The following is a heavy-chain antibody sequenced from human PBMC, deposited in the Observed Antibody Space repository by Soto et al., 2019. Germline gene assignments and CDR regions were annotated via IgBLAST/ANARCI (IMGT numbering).Heavy chain of an antibody. CDR2: IYYSGST. CDR1: GGSISSYY. J-gene: IGHJ6*02. V-gene: IGHV4-59*08. Sequence: ASETLSLTCTVSGGSISSYYWSWIRQPPGKGLEWIGYIYYSGSTNYNPSLKSRVTISVDTSKNQFSLKLSSVTAADTAVYYCARLPYYYGMDVWGQGTTVTAP. CDR3: ARLPYYYGMDV.